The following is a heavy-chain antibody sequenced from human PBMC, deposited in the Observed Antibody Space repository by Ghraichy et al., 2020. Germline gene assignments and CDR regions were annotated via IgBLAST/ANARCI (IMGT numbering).Heavy chain of an antibody. CDR3: ARDDTLGFFDY. D-gene: IGHD2-2*02. J-gene: IGHJ4*02. V-gene: IGHV1-18*04. CDR1: GYTFTSYG. CDR2: ISGYSGNT. Sequence: ASLKVSCKASGYTFTSYGISWVRQAPGQGLEWMGWISGYSGNTNYARILQGRVTMTTDTSTSTAYMELRSLRSDDTAVYYCARDDTLGFFDYWGQGTLVTVSS.